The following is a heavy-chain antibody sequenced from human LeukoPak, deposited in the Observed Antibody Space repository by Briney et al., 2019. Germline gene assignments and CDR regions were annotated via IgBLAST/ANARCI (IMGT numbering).Heavy chain of an antibody. CDR1: GYIFTDYY. V-gene: IGHV1/OR15-1*04. J-gene: IGHJ3*02. CDR3: AREARRGVEVKAFDI. CDR2: INPNSGGT. Sequence: ASVKVSCKASGYIFTDYYMHWVRQAPGQELGWMGRINPNSGGTNYAQRFQGRVTMTRDTSIGTAYMELSSLTSEDTAVYYCAREARRGVEVKAFDIWGQGTMVTVSS. D-gene: IGHD1-1*01.